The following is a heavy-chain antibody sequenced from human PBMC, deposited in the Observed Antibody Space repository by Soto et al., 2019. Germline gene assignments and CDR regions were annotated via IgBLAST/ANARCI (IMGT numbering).Heavy chain of an antibody. CDR2: IKSDGSST. V-gene: IGHV3-74*01. CDR1: GFTFSSYW. D-gene: IGHD3-10*01. Sequence: PGGSLRLSCAASGFTFSSYWMSWVRQAPGKGLVWVSRIKSDGSSTSYTDSVKGRFTISRDNAKNTLYLQMNSLRAEDTAVYYCRLWSKPLEYWGQGTLVTVSS. CDR3: RLWSKPLEY. J-gene: IGHJ4*02.